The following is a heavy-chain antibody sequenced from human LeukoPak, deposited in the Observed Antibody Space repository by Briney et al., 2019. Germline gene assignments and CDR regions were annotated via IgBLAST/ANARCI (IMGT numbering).Heavy chain of an antibody. Sequence: GRSLRLSCAASGFTFSSYAMHWVRQAPGKGLEWVSVIYSGGSTYYADSVKGRFTISRDNSKNTLYLQMDSLRAEDTAVYYCAGSLTESTYYYDSSGPDAFDIWGQGTMVTVSS. CDR3: AGSLTESTYYYDSSGPDAFDI. CDR1: GFTFSSYA. CDR2: IYSGGST. D-gene: IGHD3-22*01. J-gene: IGHJ3*02. V-gene: IGHV3-53*01.